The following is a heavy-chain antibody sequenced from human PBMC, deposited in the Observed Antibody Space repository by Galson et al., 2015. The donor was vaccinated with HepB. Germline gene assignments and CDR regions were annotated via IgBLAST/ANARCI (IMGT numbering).Heavy chain of an antibody. CDR3: ARDDCSGGSCYSSTSYYYYYMDV. J-gene: IGHJ6*03. V-gene: IGHV3-48*01. CDR2: ISSSSSTI. Sequence: SLRLSCAASGFTFSSHSMNWVRQAPGKGLEWVSYISSSSSTIYYADSVKGRFTISRDNAKNSLYLQMNSLRAEDTAVYYCARDDCSGGSCYSSTSYYYYYMDVWGKGTTVTVSS. CDR1: GFTFSSHS. D-gene: IGHD2-15*01.